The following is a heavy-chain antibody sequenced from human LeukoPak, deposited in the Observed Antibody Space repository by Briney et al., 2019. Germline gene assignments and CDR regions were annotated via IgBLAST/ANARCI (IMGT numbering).Heavy chain of an antibody. CDR2: ISGSGSII. V-gene: IGHV3-48*03. CDR3: AREDSDYSNYDF. Sequence: PLGSPRLSCAASGFSFSSYEMNWVRQAPGKGLEWVSYISGSGSIIYYADSVKGRFTVSRDNAKNSLYLQMNDLRAEDTAVYYCAREDSDYSNYDFWGQGTLVTVSS. D-gene: IGHD4-11*01. CDR1: GFSFSSYE. J-gene: IGHJ4*02.